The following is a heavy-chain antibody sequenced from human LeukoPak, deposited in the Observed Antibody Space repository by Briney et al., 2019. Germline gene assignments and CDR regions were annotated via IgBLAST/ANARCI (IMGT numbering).Heavy chain of an antibody. CDR2: IIPIFGTA. V-gene: IGHV1-69*05. D-gene: IGHD3-10*01. CDR1: GGTFSSYA. J-gene: IGHJ4*02. Sequence: SVKVSCKASGGTFSSYAISWVRQAPGQGLEWMGGIIPIFGTANYAQKFQGRVTITTDESTSTAYMELGSLRSEDTAVYYCARDHHGSGSTYFDYWGQGTLVTVSS. CDR3: ARDHHGSGSTYFDY.